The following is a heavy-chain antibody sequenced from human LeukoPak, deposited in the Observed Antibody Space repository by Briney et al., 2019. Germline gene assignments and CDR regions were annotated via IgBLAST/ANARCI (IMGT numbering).Heavy chain of an antibody. J-gene: IGHJ4*01. Sequence: GGSLRLSCAASGFTFYKSAMTWVRQAPGTGLEWVSAISGRGDCTYYADSVKGRFTISRDNSKNMLYLQMTSLRADDTAVYYCASSEAEESGPIVYWGQGTLVTVSS. CDR2: ISGRGDCT. D-gene: IGHD2-15*01. CDR1: GFTFYKSA. V-gene: IGHV3-23*01. CDR3: ASSEAEESGPIVY.